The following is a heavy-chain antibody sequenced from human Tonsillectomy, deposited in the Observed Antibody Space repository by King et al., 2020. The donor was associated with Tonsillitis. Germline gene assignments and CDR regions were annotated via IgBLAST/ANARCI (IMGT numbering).Heavy chain of an antibody. J-gene: IGHJ3*02. Sequence: QLQESGPGLVKPSETLSLTCTVSGCSISSSSYYWGWIRQPPGKGLEWIGSIYYSGSTYYNPSLKSRVTISVDTSKNQFSLKLSSVTAADTAVYYCARLRWHDTSENGAFDIWGQGTMVTVSS. D-gene: IGHD5-24*01. V-gene: IGHV4-39*01. CDR1: GCSISSSSYY. CDR3: ARLRWHDTSENGAFDI. CDR2: IYYSGST.